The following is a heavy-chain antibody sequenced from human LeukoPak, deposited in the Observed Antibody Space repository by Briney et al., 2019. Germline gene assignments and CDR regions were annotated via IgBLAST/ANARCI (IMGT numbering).Heavy chain of an antibody. CDR1: RFTASSNY. CDR3: ARDAGGYGRESHQYYFDY. V-gene: IGHV3-53*01. CDR2: IYSGGST. D-gene: IGHD5-18*01. J-gene: IGHJ4*02. Sequence: GGSLRLSCAASRFTASSNYMSWVRQAPGQGLEWGSVIYSGGSTYYADSVKDRLNIYRDNTKNTLYLQMNSLRAEDTGVYYCARDAGGYGRESHQYYFDYWGQGTLVTVPS.